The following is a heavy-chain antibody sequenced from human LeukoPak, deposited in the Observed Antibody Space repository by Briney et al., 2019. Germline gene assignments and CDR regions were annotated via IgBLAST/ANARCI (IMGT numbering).Heavy chain of an antibody. CDR2: INPNSGGT. V-gene: IGHV1-2*02. Sequence: ASVKVSCKASGYTFTNYAISWVRQAPGQGLEWMGWINPNSGGTNYAQKFQGRVTMTRDTSISTAYIELNFLRSDDTAVFYCARGDYYGSPKVVAAWGQGTLVTVSS. CDR3: ARGDYYGSPKVVAA. J-gene: IGHJ5*02. CDR1: GYTFTNYA. D-gene: IGHD3-10*01.